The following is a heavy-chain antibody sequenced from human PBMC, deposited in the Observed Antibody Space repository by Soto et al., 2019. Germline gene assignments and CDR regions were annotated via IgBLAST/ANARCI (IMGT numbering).Heavy chain of an antibody. V-gene: IGHV3-23*01. Sequence: GGSLRLSCAASGFTFSSYAMSWVRQAPGQGLEWVSTVSGSGGGTYYVASVKGRFTISRDDSKNTVYLQMNSLRAEDTAVYFCAKGGAARVTRGYFLDYWGQGTLVTVSS. J-gene: IGHJ4*02. CDR3: AKGGAARVTRGYFLDY. D-gene: IGHD6-6*01. CDR2: VSGSGGGT. CDR1: GFTFSSYA.